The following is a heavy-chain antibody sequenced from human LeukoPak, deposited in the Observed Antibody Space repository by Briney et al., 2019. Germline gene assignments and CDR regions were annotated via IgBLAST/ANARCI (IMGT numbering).Heavy chain of an antibody. CDR2: IIPILGIA. CDR1: GGTFSSYA. Sequence: ASVKVSCTASGGTFSSYAISWVRQAPGQGLEWMGRIIPILGIANYAQKFQGRVTITADKSTSTAYMELSSLRSEDTAVYYCARESDSSGIDYWGQGTLVTVSS. CDR3: ARESDSSGIDY. D-gene: IGHD6-25*01. J-gene: IGHJ4*02. V-gene: IGHV1-69*04.